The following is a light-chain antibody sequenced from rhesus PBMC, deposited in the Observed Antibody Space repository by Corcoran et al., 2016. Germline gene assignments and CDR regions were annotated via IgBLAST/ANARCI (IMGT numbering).Light chain of an antibody. CDR3: PQHNSHPLT. CDR2: TAS. J-gene: IGKJ4*01. CDR1: QTIGSS. V-gene: IGKV1-44*02. Sequence: DIQMTQSPSSLSASVGDRVTITGRASQTIGSSLAWYQEKPGKVPKLLIYTASSLESGVPSRVSGTGSWTDFTLTIRSLQPEDFTTYYCPQHNSHPLTFGGGTKVEIK.